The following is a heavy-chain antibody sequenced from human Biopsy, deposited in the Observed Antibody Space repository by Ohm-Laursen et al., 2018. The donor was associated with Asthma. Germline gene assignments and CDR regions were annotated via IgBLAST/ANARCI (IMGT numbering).Heavy chain of an antibody. CDR3: ARAVDYSHYYGIDV. CDR2: ISVYNGNT. CDR1: GYTFNSAG. Sequence: SSVKVSCKTSGYTFNSAGITWVRQAPGQGLEWMGWISVYNGNTKVAQKLQDRVSMITDTSTSTAYMELRSLRSDDTAVYFCARAVDYSHYYGIDVWGQGTTVTVS. D-gene: IGHD3-10*01. J-gene: IGHJ6*02. V-gene: IGHV1-18*01.